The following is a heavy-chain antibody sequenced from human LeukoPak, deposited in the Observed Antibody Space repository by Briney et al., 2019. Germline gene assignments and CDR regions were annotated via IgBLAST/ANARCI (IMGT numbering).Heavy chain of an antibody. J-gene: IGHJ3*02. CDR3: ARDLGHYAFDI. V-gene: IGHV1-69*05. CDR2: IIPIFGTA. Sequence: ASVKVSCKASGGTFSSYAISWVRQAPGQGLEWMGGIIPIFGTANYAQKFQGRVTMTRDTSTSTVYMELSSLRSEDTAVYYCARDLGHYAFDIWGQGTMVTVSS. CDR1: GGTFSSYA.